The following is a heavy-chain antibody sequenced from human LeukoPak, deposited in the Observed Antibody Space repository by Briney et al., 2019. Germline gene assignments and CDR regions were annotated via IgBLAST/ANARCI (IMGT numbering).Heavy chain of an antibody. CDR3: ARDQGGYPDY. V-gene: IGHV4-61*02. D-gene: IGHD3-22*01. Sequence: SQTLSLTCTVSGGSISSGSYYWIWIRQPAGKGLEWIGRIYTSGSTNYNPTLKSRVTISVDTSKNQFSLKLSSVTAADTAVYYCARDQGGYPDYWGQGTLVTVSS. J-gene: IGHJ4*02. CDR2: IYTSGST. CDR1: GGSISSGSYY.